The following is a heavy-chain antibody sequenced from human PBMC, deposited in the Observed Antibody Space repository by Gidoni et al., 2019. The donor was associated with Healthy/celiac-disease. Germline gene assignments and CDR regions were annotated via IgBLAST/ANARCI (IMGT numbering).Heavy chain of an antibody. Sequence: EVQLVESGGGLVKPGGSLRLSCAASGFTFSSYSMNWVRQVPGKGLEWVSSISSSMSYIYYADSVKGRFTISRDNAKNSLYLQMNSLRAEDTAVYYCARDLPTVVTGGAFDIWGQGTMVTVSS. CDR3: ARDLPTVVTGGAFDI. CDR1: GFTFSSYS. V-gene: IGHV3-21*01. CDR2: ISSSMSYI. D-gene: IGHD4-17*01. J-gene: IGHJ3*02.